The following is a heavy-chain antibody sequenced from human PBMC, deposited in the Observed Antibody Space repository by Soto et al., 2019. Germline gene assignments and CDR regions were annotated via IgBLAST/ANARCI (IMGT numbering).Heavy chain of an antibody. CDR3: ARNYHPGYNWNDVGQDPYY. J-gene: IGHJ4*02. Sequence: ASVKVSCKASGGTFSSYAISWVRQAPGQGLEWMGGIIPIFGTANYAQKFQGRVTITADESTSTAYMELSSLRSEDTAVYYCARNYHPGYNWNDVGQDPYYWGQGTLVTVSS. V-gene: IGHV1-69*13. CDR1: GGTFSSYA. D-gene: IGHD1-20*01. CDR2: IIPIFGTA.